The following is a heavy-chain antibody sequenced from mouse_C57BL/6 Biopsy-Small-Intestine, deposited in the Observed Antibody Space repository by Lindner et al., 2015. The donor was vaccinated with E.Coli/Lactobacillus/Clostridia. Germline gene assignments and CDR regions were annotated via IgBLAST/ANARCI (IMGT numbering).Heavy chain of an antibody. CDR3: TSGPSYWYFDV. CDR1: GFNIKDYY. Sequence: VQLQESGAELVKPGASVKLSCTASGFNIKDYYMHWVKQRTEQGLEWIGRIDPEDGETKYAPKFQGKATITADTSSNAAYLQLSSLTSEDTAVYYXTSGPSYWYFDVWGTGTTVTVSS. CDR2: IDPEDGET. V-gene: IGHV14-2*01. J-gene: IGHJ1*03.